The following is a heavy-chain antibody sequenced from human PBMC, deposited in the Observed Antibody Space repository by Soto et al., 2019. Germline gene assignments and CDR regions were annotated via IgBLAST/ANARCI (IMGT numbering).Heavy chain of an antibody. CDR2: IITGNGDT. J-gene: IGHJ4*02. CDR1: GYTFTNYV. CDR3: GRDNVAEPCSYCDY. V-gene: IGHV1-3*04. D-gene: IGHD2-2*01. Sequence: ASVKVSCKASGYTFTNYVIQWVRQAPGQSLEWMGWIITGNGDTKYSQKFQDRITITSDTSASTAYMELSSLTSEDTAVYYCGRDNVAEPCSYCDYRGQGTLVTVSS.